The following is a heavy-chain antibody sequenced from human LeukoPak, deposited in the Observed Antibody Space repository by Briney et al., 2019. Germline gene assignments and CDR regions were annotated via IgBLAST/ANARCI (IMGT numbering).Heavy chain of an antibody. CDR1: GACFSGYY. D-gene: IGHD5-18*01. J-gene: IGHJ4*02. CDR3: ARVSGYSYGGNDY. Sequence: PSKTLSLTCAVYGACFSGYYWNSIRQPPGKGLEWIGEINHSGSTYYNPSLKSRVTISVDTSKNQFSLKLNSVTAADTAVYYCARVSGYSYGGNDYWGQGTLVTVSS. V-gene: IGHV4-34*01. CDR2: INHSGST.